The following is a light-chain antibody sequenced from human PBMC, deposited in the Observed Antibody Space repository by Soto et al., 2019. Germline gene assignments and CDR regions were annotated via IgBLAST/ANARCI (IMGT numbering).Light chain of an antibody. V-gene: IGKV1-5*03. Sequence: DIQMTQSPSTLSASVGDRVTITCRASQSISNWLAWYQQKPGKVPKLLIYKASTLESGVPSRFSGSASGTEFTLNISRLQPVDFATYYCQRYDSFRTFGQGTTVEIK. CDR1: QSISNW. CDR3: QRYDSFRT. CDR2: KAS. J-gene: IGKJ1*01.